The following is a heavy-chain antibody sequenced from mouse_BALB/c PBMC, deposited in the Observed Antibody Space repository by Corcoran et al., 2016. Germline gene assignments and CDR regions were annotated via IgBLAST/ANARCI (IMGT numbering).Heavy chain of an antibody. Sequence: QVQLQQSGAELMKPGASVKISCKATGYTFSSYWIEWVKQRPGHGLEWIGEILPGSGGTNYNENFKGTATFNADTSSNTAYMQLSSLTSEDSAVYDWARGDYDYLYSIFDWCPGTSVT. CDR2: ILPGSGGT. D-gene: IGHD2-4*01. J-gene: IGHJ4*01. V-gene: IGHV1-9*01. CDR3: ARGDYDYLYSIFD. CDR1: GYTFSSYW.